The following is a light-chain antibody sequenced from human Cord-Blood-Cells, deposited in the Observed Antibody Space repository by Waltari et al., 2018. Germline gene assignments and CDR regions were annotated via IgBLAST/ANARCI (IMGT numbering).Light chain of an antibody. CDR2: WAS. CDR3: PQYYSPPYS. J-gene: IGKJ2*03. CDR1: QSVLYSSNNKNY. Sequence: DIVMTQSPDSLAVSLGERATINCKSSQSVLYSSNNKNYLAWYQQKPGQPPKLLIYWASTRESGVPDRFSGSGSGTDFTLTISSLQAEDVAVYYCPQYYSPPYSFGPGLKVEIK. V-gene: IGKV4-1*01.